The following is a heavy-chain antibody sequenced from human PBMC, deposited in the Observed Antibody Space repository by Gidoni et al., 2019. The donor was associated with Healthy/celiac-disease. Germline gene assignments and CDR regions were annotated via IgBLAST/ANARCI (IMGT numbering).Heavy chain of an antibody. V-gene: IGHV4-39*01. J-gene: IGHJ4*02. CDR1: GGSISSSSYY. D-gene: IGHD3-10*01. Sequence: QLQLQESGPGLVKPSETLSLTCTVSGGSISSSSYYWGWIRQPPGKGLEWIGSIYYSGSTYYNPSRKSRVTISVDTSKNQFSLKLSSVTAADTAVYYCARRSAMVQGVLDYWGQGTLVTVSS. CDR2: IYYSGST. CDR3: ARRSAMVQGVLDY.